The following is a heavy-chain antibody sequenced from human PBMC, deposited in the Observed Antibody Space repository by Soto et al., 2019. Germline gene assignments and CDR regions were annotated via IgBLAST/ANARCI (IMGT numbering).Heavy chain of an antibody. CDR3: ARDKGRGQLGGNYYYALDV. Sequence: QVQLVQSGAEVLKPGSSVKLSCKTSGDTFDTFAISWVRQAPGQGLEWMRGIIPIFRTPDYTQKFQGRVTITADVSTSTADMELSSPRSEDTAVYYCARDKGRGQLGGNYYYALDVWGQGTTVTVSS. CDR1: GDTFDTFA. V-gene: IGHV1-69*12. CDR2: IIPIFRTP. D-gene: IGHD1-1*01. J-gene: IGHJ6*02.